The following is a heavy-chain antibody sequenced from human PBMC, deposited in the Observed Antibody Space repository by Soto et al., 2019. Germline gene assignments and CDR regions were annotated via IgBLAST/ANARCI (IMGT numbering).Heavy chain of an antibody. D-gene: IGHD5-18*01. V-gene: IGHV1-3*01. J-gene: IGHJ4*02. CDR2: INGCNGDT. Sequence: ASVKVSCKTSGYTFTSYAMNWVRQAPGQRLEWMGWINGCNGDTKYSQRFQGRVTITRDTSANTVYMELSSLTSEDTAIYYCAGGHLSLYSADVRWGQGTPVTVSS. CDR1: GYTFTSYA. CDR3: AGGHLSLYSADVR.